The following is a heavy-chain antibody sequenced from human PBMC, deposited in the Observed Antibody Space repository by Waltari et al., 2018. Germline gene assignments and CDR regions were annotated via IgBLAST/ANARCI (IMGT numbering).Heavy chain of an antibody. CDR1: GFIFRSHG. V-gene: IGHV3-30*18. J-gene: IGHJ4*02. D-gene: IGHD1-1*01. Sequence: VQLVESGGAVVQPGESLSLSCAASGFIFRSHGMHWVRQAPGKGLEWVAVIGEDARLKYYADFVKGRFTISRDNSKNTMSLQMNSLRPEDTAIYYCVKEVRNHRPYDYWGQGTVVTVSS. CDR3: VKEVRNHRPYDY. CDR2: IGEDARLK.